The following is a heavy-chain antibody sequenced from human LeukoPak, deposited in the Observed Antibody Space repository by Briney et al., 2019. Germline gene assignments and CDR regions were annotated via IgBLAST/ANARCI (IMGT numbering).Heavy chain of an antibody. Sequence: GGSLRLSCAASGFTFNNYNMSWVRQAPGKGPEWVANMRDDGSEEFYVNSVKGRFTIPRDNTKNSLYLYMDSLRAEDTAVYYCARDLWLGERGLFFFEYWGQGALVTVAS. D-gene: IGHD1-1*01. CDR1: GFTFNNYN. CDR3: ARDLWLGERGLFFFEY. V-gene: IGHV3-7*01. J-gene: IGHJ4*02. CDR2: MRDDGSEE.